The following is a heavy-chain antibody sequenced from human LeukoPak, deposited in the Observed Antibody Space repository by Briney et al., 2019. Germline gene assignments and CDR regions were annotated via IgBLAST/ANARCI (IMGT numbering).Heavy chain of an antibody. CDR1: GDSISGSKYF. D-gene: IGHD6-19*01. J-gene: IGHJ4*02. Sequence: SETLSLTCTVFGDSISGSKYFWGWIRQPPGKGLEWIGNFYSGGSTYYNPSLKSRVAISEDTSGKQFSLRLSSVTAADTAVYYCAGERGEEYSSGWYKTNFFYNWGQGIRVTVSS. CDR2: FYSGGST. CDR3: AGERGEEYSSGWYKTNFFYN. V-gene: IGHV4-39*07.